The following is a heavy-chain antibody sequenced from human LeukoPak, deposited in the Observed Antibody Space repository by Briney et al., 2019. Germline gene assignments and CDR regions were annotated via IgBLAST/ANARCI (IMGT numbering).Heavy chain of an antibody. J-gene: IGHJ6*03. V-gene: IGHV4-59*01. Sequence: PSETLSLTCTVSGGSISSYYWSWIRQPPGKGLEWIGYIYYSGSTNYNPSLKSRVTISVDTSKNQFSLKLSSVTAADTAVYYCARSFTIYYYYMDVWGKGTTVTVSS. CDR3: ARSFTIYYYYMDV. CDR2: IYYSGST. D-gene: IGHD3-9*01. CDR1: GGSISSYY.